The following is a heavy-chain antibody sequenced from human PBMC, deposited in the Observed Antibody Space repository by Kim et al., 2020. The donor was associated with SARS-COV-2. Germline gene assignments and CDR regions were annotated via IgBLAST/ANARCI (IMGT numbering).Heavy chain of an antibody. CDR3: TRVNPIAGGWYDALDI. Sequence: GGSLRLFCAASGFTFSGPTMHWVRQASGKGLEWVGRIRSKANSYATAYAASVKNRFTISRDDSKNTAYLQMNSLKTEDTAVYYCTRVNPIAGGWYDALDIWGQGTMVTVSS. V-gene: IGHV3-73*01. CDR2: IRSKANSYAT. D-gene: IGHD6-19*01. CDR1: GFTFSGPT. J-gene: IGHJ3*02.